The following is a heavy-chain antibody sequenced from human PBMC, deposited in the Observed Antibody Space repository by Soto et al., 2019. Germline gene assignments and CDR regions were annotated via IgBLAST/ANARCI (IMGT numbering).Heavy chain of an antibody. V-gene: IGHV3-23*01. Sequence: PGGSLRLSCAASGFTFRTYTMTWVRQAPGKGLEWVSSVGGSGDGTYYADSVKGRFTISRDNSKNTLYLQMNSLRAEDTAIYYCAKAREVTLDRIPLAQWGQGSLVTVSS. J-gene: IGHJ4*02. CDR1: GFTFRTYT. D-gene: IGHD2-2*02. CDR2: VGGSGDGT. CDR3: AKAREVTLDRIPLAQ.